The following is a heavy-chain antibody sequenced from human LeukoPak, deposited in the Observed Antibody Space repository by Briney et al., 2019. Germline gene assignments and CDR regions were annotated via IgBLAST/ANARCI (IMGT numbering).Heavy chain of an antibody. CDR2: IRSKAYGGTT. J-gene: IGHJ4*02. CDR1: GFTFGDYA. CDR3: TRDAIVGATLNYFDY. V-gene: IGHV3-49*04. Sequence: PGRSLRLSCTASGFTFGDYAMSWVRQAPGKGLEWVGFIRSKAYGGTTEYAASVKGRFTISRDDSKSIAYLQMNSLKTEDTAVHYCTRDAIVGATLNYFDYWGQGTLVTVSS. D-gene: IGHD1-26*01.